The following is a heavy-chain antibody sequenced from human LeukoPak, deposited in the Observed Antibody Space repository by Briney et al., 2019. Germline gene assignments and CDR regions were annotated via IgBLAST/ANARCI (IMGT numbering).Heavy chain of an antibody. J-gene: IGHJ6*02. Sequence: GGSLGLSCAASGFTISSYSMNWVRQAPGKGLAWVSSISSGGDYIYYADSVRGRFTISRDNAKNSLYVQMNSLRAEDTAVYYCATLTSDYGMDVWGQGTTVTVSS. V-gene: IGHV3-21*01. CDR2: ISSGGDYI. D-gene: IGHD4/OR15-4a*01. CDR1: GFTISSYS. CDR3: ATLTSDYGMDV.